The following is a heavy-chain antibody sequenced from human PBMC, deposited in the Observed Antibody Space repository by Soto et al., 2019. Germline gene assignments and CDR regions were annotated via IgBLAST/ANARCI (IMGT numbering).Heavy chain of an antibody. J-gene: IGHJ6*02. D-gene: IGHD2-21*01. Sequence: SQTLSLTCTVSGGSISSRGYYWSWIRQHPGKGLEWIGYIYYSGSTYYNPSLKSRVTISVDTSKNQFSLKLSSVTAADTAVYYCAASCVGCGGFNYYGMDVWGQGTTVTVSS. CDR3: AASCVGCGGFNYYGMDV. CDR2: IYYSGST. V-gene: IGHV4-31*03. CDR1: GGSISSRGYY.